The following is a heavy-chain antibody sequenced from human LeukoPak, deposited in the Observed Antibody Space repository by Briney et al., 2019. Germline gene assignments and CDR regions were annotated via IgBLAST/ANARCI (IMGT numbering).Heavy chain of an antibody. J-gene: IGHJ5*02. CDR1: GLTSIIYG. Sequence: QGGPSQTLSCAASGLTSIIYGLDSASHPPGKGLEWVSFIYMGGRNYYADSVKGRFTISGENSKNTLYLQRNSRRAEDTAVYYCARKPRYYDGSGSRVSSGEGSLVTVSS. CDR3: ARKPRYYDGSGSRVS. V-gene: IGHV3-53*01. D-gene: IGHD3-22*01. CDR2: IYMGGRN.